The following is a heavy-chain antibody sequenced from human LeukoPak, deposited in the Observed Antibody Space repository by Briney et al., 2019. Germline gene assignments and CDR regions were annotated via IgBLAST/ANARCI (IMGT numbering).Heavy chain of an antibody. CDR3: ATAQAPNYYDSSGYLFDY. CDR2: FDPEDGET. CDR1: GYTLTELS. J-gene: IGHJ4*02. Sequence: ASVKVSCKVSGYTLTELSMHWVRQAPGKGLEWMGGFDPEDGETIYAQKFQGRVTMTEDTSTDTAYMELSSLRSEDTAVYYCATAQAPNYYDSSGYLFDYWGQGALVTVSS. V-gene: IGHV1-24*01. D-gene: IGHD3-22*01.